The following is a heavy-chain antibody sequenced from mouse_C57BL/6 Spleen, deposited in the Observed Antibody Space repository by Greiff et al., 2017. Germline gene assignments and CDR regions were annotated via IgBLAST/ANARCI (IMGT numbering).Heavy chain of an antibody. D-gene: IGHD1-1*01. J-gene: IGHJ2*01. CDR1: GYTFTDYY. V-gene: IGHV1-75*01. CDR3: ARGGYGSSYGYFDY. Sequence: QVQLKQSGPELVKPGASVKISCKASGYTFTDYYINWVKQRPGQGLEWIGWIFPGSGSTYYNEKFKGKATLTVDKSSSTAYMLLSSLTSEDSAVXCCARGGYGSSYGYFDYWGQGTTLTVSS. CDR2: IFPGSGST.